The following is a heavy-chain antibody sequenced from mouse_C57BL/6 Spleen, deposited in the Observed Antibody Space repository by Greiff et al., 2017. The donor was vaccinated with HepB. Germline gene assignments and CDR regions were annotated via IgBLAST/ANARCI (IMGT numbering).Heavy chain of an antibody. D-gene: IGHD4-1*01. Sequence: DVMLVESGGGLVKPGGSLKLSCAASGFTFSDYGMHWVRQAPEKGLEWVAYISSGSSTIYYADTVKGRFTISRDNAKNTLFLQMTSLRSEDTAMYYCARANSLYYYAMDYWGQGTSVTVSS. CDR2: ISSGSSTI. J-gene: IGHJ4*01. CDR1: GFTFSDYG. V-gene: IGHV5-17*01. CDR3: ARANSLYYYAMDY.